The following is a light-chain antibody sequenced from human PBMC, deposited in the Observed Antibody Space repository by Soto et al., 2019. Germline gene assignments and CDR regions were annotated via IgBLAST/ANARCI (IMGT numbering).Light chain of an antibody. Sequence: EIVLTQSPDTLSLSPGESATLSCRASQSVTSNFAWYQQKPGQAPRLLIYGASTRATGIPARFSGSGSGTEFTLTISSLEPEDFAVYYCQQRSNWPTFGQGTRLEL. J-gene: IGKJ5*01. CDR3: QQRSNWPT. CDR1: QSVTSN. V-gene: IGKV3-11*01. CDR2: GAS.